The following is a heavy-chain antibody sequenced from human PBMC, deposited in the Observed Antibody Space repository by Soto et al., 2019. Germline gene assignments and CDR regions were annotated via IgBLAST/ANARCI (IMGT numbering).Heavy chain of an antibody. CDR3: ARGSGYETAFDY. V-gene: IGHV4-30-4*08. J-gene: IGHJ4*02. CDR2: IYYSGST. D-gene: IGHD5-12*01. Sequence: WVRQPPGKGLEWIGYIYYSGSTYYNPSLKSRVTISVDTSKNQFSLKLSSVTAADTAVYYCARGSGYETAFDYWGQGTLVTVSS.